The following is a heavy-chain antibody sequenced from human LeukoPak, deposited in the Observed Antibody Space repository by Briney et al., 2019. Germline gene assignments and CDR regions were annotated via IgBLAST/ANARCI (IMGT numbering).Heavy chain of an antibody. Sequence: GGSLRLSCAASGFTFDDYAMHWVRQAPGKGLEWVSGISWNSGSIGYADSVKGRFTISRDNAKNSLYLQMNSLRAEDTALYYCAKEFRGGRGPYYYYGMDVWGQGTTVTVSS. CDR1: GFTFDDYA. CDR3: AKEFRGGRGPYYYYGMDV. D-gene: IGHD3-16*01. V-gene: IGHV3-9*01. J-gene: IGHJ6*02. CDR2: ISWNSGSI.